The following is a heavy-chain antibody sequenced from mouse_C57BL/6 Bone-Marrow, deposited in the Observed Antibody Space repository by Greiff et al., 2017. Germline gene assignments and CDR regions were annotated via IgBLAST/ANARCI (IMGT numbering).Heavy chain of an antibody. CDR3: ASRSGYYYAMDY. J-gene: IGHJ4*01. CDR2: IWGVGST. D-gene: IGHD1-1*01. CDR1: GFSLTSYG. Sequence: VKLMESGPGLVAPSQSLSITCTVSGFSLTSYGVDWVRQSLGKGLEWLGAIWGVGSTNYNSALKSRLSISKDNSKSQVFLKMNSLQADDTAIYYCASRSGYYYAMDYWGQGTSVTVSS. V-gene: IGHV2-6*01.